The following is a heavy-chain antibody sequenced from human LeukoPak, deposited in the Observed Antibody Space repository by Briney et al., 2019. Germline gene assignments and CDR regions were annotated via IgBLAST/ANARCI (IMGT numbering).Heavy chain of an antibody. Sequence: PGGSLRLSCGASGFTFSDAWMSWVRQAPGKGLEWVAVIWYDGSSKDYADSVKGRFTFSRDNSKNTLYLQMNSLTVEDTAVYYCARSQSSSLIDYWDQGTLVTVSS. CDR3: ARSQSSSLIDY. CDR2: IWYDGSSK. D-gene: IGHD6-13*01. J-gene: IGHJ4*02. V-gene: IGHV3-33*08. CDR1: GFTFSDAW.